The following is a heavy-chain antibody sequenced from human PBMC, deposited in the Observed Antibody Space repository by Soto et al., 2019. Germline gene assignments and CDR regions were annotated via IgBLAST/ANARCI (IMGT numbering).Heavy chain of an antibody. CDR3: ARHPIGDSSGQGPIYYYYGMDV. CDR1: GYTFTSYG. D-gene: IGHD3-22*01. CDR2: ISAYNGNT. V-gene: IGHV1-18*01. Sequence: GASVKVSCKASGYTFTSYGISWVRQAPGQGLEWMGWISAYNGNTNYAQKLQGRVTMTTDTSTSTAYMELRSLRSDDTAVYYCARHPIGDSSGQGPIYYYYGMDVWGQGTTVTVSS. J-gene: IGHJ6*02.